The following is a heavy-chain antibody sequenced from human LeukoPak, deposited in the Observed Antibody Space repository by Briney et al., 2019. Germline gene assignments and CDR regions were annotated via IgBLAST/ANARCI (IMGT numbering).Heavy chain of an antibody. V-gene: IGHV3-7*01. CDR3: ARALYNRGWYPDYFDS. CDR1: GFTFSSYW. Sequence: PGGSLRLSCAASGFTFSSYWMSWDRQAPGKGLEWVANIKRDGSDKYYVGSVEGRFTISRDNDKNSLYLQMSSLRAEDTAIYYCARALYNRGWYPDYFDSWGQGALVTVSS. CDR2: IKRDGSDK. J-gene: IGHJ4*02. D-gene: IGHD6-19*01.